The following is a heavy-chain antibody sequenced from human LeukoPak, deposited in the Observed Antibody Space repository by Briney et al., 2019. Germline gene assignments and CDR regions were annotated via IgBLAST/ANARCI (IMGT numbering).Heavy chain of an antibody. CDR1: GFXFNNYA. V-gene: IGHV3-23*01. Sequence: GGSLRLSCAASGFXFNNYAXXWVXXAPXKXXEXVSGISGSGGTTYYADSVKGRFTISRDNSKNTLLLQMNSLRAEDTAVYYCATGSLSSGWYWGQGTLVTVSS. D-gene: IGHD6-19*01. CDR3: ATGSLSSGWY. CDR2: ISGSGGTT. J-gene: IGHJ4*02.